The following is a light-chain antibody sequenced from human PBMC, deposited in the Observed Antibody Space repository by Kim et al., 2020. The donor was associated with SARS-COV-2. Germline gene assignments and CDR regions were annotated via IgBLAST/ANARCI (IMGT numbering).Light chain of an antibody. J-gene: IGKJ4*01. CDR1: QSVSSY. CDR3: QQRSNWPPSLT. V-gene: IGKV3-11*01. CDR2: DAS. Sequence: SPGDRATLSCRASQSVSSYLAWYQQKPGQAPRLLIYDASNRATGIPARFSGSGSGTDFTLTISSLEPEDFAVYYCQQRSNWPPSLTFGGGTKV.